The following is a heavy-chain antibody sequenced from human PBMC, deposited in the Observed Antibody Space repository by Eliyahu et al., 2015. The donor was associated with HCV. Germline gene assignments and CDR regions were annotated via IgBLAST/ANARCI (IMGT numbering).Heavy chain of an antibody. CDR2: INPNSGGT. J-gene: IGHJ3*02. Sequence: GRINPNSGGTNYAQKFQGRVTMTRDTSISTAYMELSRLRSDDTAVYYCARESGCSGGSCSTDAFDIWGQGTMVTVSS. D-gene: IGHD2-15*01. CDR3: ARESGCSGGSCSTDAFDI. V-gene: IGHV1-2*06.